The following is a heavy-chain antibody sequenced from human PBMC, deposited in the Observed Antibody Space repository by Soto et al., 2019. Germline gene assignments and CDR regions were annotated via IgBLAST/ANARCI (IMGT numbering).Heavy chain of an antibody. CDR2: INPNSGGT. CDR1: GYTFTSYG. J-gene: IGHJ3*02. CDR3: AREPRYYYDSSGYYPFDI. V-gene: IGHV1-2*04. Sequence: ASVKVSCKASGYTFTSYGISWVRQAPGQGLEWMGWINPNSGGTNYAQKFQGWVTMTRDTSISTAYMELSRLRSDDTAVYYCAREPRYYYDSSGYYPFDIWGQGTMVTVSS. D-gene: IGHD3-22*01.